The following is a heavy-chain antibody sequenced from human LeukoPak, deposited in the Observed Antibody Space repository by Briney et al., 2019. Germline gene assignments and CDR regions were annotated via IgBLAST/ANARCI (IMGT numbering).Heavy chain of an antibody. CDR1: GFTFSNYA. CDR3: ARDRGSYDY. J-gene: IGHJ4*02. V-gene: IGHV3-30-3*01. CDR2: ISYDGSTK. Sequence: PGGSLRLSCADSGFTFSNYAMHWVRQTPGKGLEWVAVISYDGSTKYYADSVKGRFIISRDNSKNTLYLQMNTLRPEDTAVYYCARDRGSYDYWGQGTLVTVSS. D-gene: IGHD1-26*01.